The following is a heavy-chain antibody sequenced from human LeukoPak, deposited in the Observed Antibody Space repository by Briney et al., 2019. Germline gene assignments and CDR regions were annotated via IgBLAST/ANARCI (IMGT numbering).Heavy chain of an antibody. Sequence: SETLSLTCAVYGGSFSGYYWSWIRQPPGKGLERIGEINHSGGTNYNPSLKSRVIISLDTSKNQFSLKVNSVTAADTAVYYCARGQVRSSIGWYTQYWDQGTLVTVSS. CDR2: INHSGGT. J-gene: IGHJ1*01. V-gene: IGHV4-34*01. D-gene: IGHD6-13*01. CDR3: ARGQVRSSIGWYTQY. CDR1: GGSFSGYY.